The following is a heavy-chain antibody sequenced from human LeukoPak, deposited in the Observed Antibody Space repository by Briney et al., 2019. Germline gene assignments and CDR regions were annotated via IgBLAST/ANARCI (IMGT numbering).Heavy chain of an antibody. D-gene: IGHD3-10*01. CDR2: IYHSGST. CDR3: ARESITMVRGVIVL. V-gene: IGHV4-38-2*02. J-gene: IGHJ4*02. CDR1: GYSISSGYY. Sequence: SETLSLTCTVSGYSISSGYYWGWIRQPPGKGLEWIGSIYHSGSTYYNPSLKSRVTISVDTSKNQFSLKLSSVTAADTAVYYCARESITMVRGVIVLWGQGTLVTVSS.